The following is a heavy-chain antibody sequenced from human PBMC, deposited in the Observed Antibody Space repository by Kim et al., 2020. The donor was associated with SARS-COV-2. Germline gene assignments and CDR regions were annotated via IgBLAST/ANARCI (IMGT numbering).Heavy chain of an antibody. CDR1: GGSISSYY. CDR3: ARGSFPSSSWYNPWGVSYFDY. V-gene: IGHV4-59*01. Sequence: SETLSLTCTVSGGSISSYYWSWIRQPPGKGLEWIGYIYYSGSTNYNPSLKSRVTISVDTSKNQFSLKLSSVTAADTAVYYCARGSFPSSSWYNPWGVSYFDYWGQGTLVTVSS. CDR2: IYYSGST. J-gene: IGHJ4*02. D-gene: IGHD6-13*01.